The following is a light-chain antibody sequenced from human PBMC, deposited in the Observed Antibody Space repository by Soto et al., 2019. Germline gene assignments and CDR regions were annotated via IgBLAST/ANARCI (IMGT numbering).Light chain of an antibody. CDR1: QSLLYSDGNTY. CDR3: MQGTHWPPMYT. J-gene: IGKJ2*01. V-gene: IGKV2-30*01. CDR2: KVS. Sequence: DVVMTQSPLSLPVTLGQPASISCRSSQSLLYSDGNTYLNWFQQRPGQSPRRLIYKVSNRDSGVPDRFSGSESGTDFTLKISRVEAEDVGVYYCMQGTHWPPMYTFGQGTKLEIK.